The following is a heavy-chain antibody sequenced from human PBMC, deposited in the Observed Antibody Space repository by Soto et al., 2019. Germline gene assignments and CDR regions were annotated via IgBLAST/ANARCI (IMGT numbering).Heavy chain of an antibody. J-gene: IGHJ6*04. CDR3: ARNLPQIYCSGGSCNPVYGMDV. CDR2: IYYSGGT. Sequence: SETLSLTCTVSGGSISSNTYYWAWIRQPPGKGLEWIGVIYYSGGTYYNPSLPSRVSISVDTSKNQFSLKLSSVTAADTAVYYCARNLPQIYCSGGSCNPVYGMDVWGKGTTVTVPS. D-gene: IGHD2-15*01. V-gene: IGHV4-39*01. CDR1: GGSISSNTYY.